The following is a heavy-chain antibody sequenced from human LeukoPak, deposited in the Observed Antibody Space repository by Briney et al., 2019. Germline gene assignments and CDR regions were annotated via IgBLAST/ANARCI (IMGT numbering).Heavy chain of an antibody. CDR1: GFTFSSYA. V-gene: IGHV3-30-3*01. CDR2: ISYDGSNK. Sequence: GGSLRLSCAASGFTFSSYAMHWVRQAPGKGLEWVAVISYDGSNKYYADSVKGRFTISGDNSKNTLYLQMNSLRAEDTAVYYCAKDRGQWLVRNYFDYWGQGTLVTVSS. D-gene: IGHD6-19*01. CDR3: AKDRGQWLVRNYFDY. J-gene: IGHJ4*02.